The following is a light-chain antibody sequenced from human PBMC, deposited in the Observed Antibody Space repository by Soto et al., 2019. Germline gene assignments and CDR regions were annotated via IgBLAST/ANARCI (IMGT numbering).Light chain of an antibody. CDR1: QSISPY. CDR2: SAS. Sequence: DIQMAQSPSSLSSSVGDMFTITCRASQSISPYLNWYQQKPGKAPNLLIYSASILESGVPSRFSGSGSGTDFTLTISSLQPEDFATYFCQQSYSRPRTFGQGTKVDI. J-gene: IGKJ1*01. CDR3: QQSYSRPRT. V-gene: IGKV1-39*01.